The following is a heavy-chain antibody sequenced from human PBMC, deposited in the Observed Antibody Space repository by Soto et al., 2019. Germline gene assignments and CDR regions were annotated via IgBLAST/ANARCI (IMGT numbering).Heavy chain of an antibody. Sequence: SETLSLTCAVSGGSISSGGYSWSWIRQPPGKGLEWIGSIYYSGSTYYNPSLKSRVTVSVNTSKNQFSLTLSSVTAADTAVYYCARHPSDFWFDPWGQGTLVTVSS. J-gene: IGHJ5*02. CDR3: ARHPSDFWFDP. V-gene: IGHV4-30-2*03. D-gene: IGHD2-21*02. CDR2: IYYSGST. CDR1: GGSISSGGYS.